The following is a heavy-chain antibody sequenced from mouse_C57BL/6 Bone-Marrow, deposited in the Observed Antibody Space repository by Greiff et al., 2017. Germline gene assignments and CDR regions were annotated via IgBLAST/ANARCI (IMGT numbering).Heavy chain of an antibody. CDR2: ISYSGST. D-gene: IGHD1-1*01. CDR1: GYSITSGYD. Sequence: VQLKESGPGMVKPSQSLSLTCTVTGYSITSGYDWHWIRHFPGNKLEWMGYISYSGSTNYNPSLKSRISITHDTSKNHFFLKLNSVTTEDTATYYCARSYYGSSYGYFDVWGTGTTVTVSS. V-gene: IGHV3-1*01. J-gene: IGHJ1*03. CDR3: ARSYYGSSYGYFDV.